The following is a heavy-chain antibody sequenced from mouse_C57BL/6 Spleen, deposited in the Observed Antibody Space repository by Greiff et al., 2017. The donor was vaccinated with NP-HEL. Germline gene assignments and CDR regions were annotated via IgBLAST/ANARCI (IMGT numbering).Heavy chain of an antibody. CDR1: GYAFSSYW. V-gene: IGHV1-80*01. Sequence: VQGVESGAELVKPGASVKISCKASGYAFSSYWMNWVKQRPGKGLEWIGQIYPGDGDTNYNGKFKGKATLTADKSSSTAYMQLSSLTSEDSAVYFCARHYGSSGWGQGTLVTVSA. D-gene: IGHD1-1*01. CDR2: IYPGDGDT. CDR3: ARHYGSSG. J-gene: IGHJ3*01.